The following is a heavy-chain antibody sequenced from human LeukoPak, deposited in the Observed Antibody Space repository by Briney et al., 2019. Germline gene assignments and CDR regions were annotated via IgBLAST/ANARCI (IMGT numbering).Heavy chain of an antibody. CDR1: GGSISSGGYS. D-gene: IGHD6-19*01. CDR3: ARVRSSGWYSMDV. CDR2: IYHSGST. J-gene: IGHJ6*02. V-gene: IGHV4-30-2*05. Sequence: PSETLSLTCAVSGGSISSGGYSWSWIRQPPGKGLEWIGYIYHSGSTYYNPSLKSRVTISVDTSKNQFSLKLSSVTAADTAVYYCARVRSSGWYSMDVWGQGTTVTVSS.